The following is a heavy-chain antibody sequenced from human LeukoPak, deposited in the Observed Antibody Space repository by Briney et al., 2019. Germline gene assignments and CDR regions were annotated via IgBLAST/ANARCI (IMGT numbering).Heavy chain of an antibody. CDR3: ARAGGAWSTTHYYYYMDV. J-gene: IGHJ6*03. CDR2: ISDVEGDV. Sequence: PGGSLRLSCAASGFPFSGYPMYWVRQGPGKGLEWVAFISDVEGDVLYADSVKGRFTISRDDSKNTLYLQMNSLRPEDSAVLYCARAGGAWSTTHYYYYMDVWGNGTTVTVSS. V-gene: IGHV3-30*01. D-gene: IGHD1-1*01. CDR1: GFPFSGYP.